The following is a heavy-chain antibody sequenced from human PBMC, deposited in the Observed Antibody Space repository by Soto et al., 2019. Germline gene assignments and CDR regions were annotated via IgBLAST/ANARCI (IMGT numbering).Heavy chain of an antibody. CDR1: GGSFSGYY. V-gene: IGHV4-34*01. Sequence: SETLSLTCAVYGGSFSGYYWSWIRQPPGKGLEWIGEINHSGSTNYNPSLKSRVTISVDTSKNQFSLKLSSVTAADTAVYYCARGRGHWRFDPWGQGTLVTVSS. CDR2: INHSGST. CDR3: ARGRGHWRFDP. D-gene: IGHD1-1*01. J-gene: IGHJ5*02.